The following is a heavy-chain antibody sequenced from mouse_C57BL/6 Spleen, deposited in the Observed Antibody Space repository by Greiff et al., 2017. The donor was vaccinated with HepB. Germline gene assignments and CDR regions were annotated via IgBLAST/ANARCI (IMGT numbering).Heavy chain of an antibody. Sequence: VQGVESGPELVKPGASVKISCKASGYAFSSSWMNWVKQRPGKGLEWIGRIYPGDGDTNYNGKFKGKATLTADKSSSTAYMQLSSLTSEDSAVYFCARKDYDYDDGYYYAMDYWGQGTSVTVSS. J-gene: IGHJ4*01. CDR2: IYPGDGDT. V-gene: IGHV1-82*01. CDR3: ARKDYDYDDGYYYAMDY. CDR1: GYAFSSSW. D-gene: IGHD2-4*01.